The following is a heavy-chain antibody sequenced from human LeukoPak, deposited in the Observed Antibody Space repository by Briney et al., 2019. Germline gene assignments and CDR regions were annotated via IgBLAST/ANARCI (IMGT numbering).Heavy chain of an antibody. J-gene: IGHJ4*02. CDR1: GFTISNA. D-gene: IGHD3-22*01. Sequence: GGTLRLSCAASGFTISNAMHWVRQAPGKGLEWVAVMSYDGSNKYYADSVKGRFTISRDNAKNSLYLQMNSLRAEDTAVYYCARDLRSSGYYAFDYWGQGTLVTVSS. CDR2: MSYDGSNK. CDR3: ARDLRSSGYYAFDY. V-gene: IGHV3-30*04.